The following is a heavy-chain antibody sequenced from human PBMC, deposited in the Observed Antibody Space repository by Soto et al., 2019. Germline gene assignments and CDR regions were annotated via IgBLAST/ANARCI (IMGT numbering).Heavy chain of an antibody. V-gene: IGHV3-33*01. CDR1: GFTFSSYG. CDR3: ARDPRIAAAGTYFDY. Sequence: GGSLRLSCAASGFTFSSYGMHWVRQAPGKGLEWVAVIWYDGSNKYYADSVKGRFTISRDNSKNTLYLQMNSLRAEDTAVYYCARDPRIAAAGTYFDYWGQGTLVTVSS. J-gene: IGHJ4*02. D-gene: IGHD6-13*01. CDR2: IWYDGSNK.